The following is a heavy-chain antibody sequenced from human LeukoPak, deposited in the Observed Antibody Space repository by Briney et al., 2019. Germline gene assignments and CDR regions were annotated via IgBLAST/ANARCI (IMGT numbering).Heavy chain of an antibody. D-gene: IGHD6-13*01. CDR2: IRYDGSNK. V-gene: IGHV3-30*02. CDR3: ATEYSSSWGTDY. CDR1: GFTFSSYG. J-gene: IGHJ4*02. Sequence: GGSLRLSCAASGFTFSSYGMHWVRQAPGKGLEWVAFIRYDGSNKYYADSVKGRFTISRDNSKNTLYLQMNSLRAEDTAVYYCATEYSSSWGTDYWGQGTLVTVSA.